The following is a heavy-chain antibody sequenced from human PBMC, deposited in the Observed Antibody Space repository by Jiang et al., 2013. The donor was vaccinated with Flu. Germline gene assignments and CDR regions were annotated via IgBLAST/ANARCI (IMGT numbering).Heavy chain of an antibody. CDR1: GGSISSSNW. J-gene: IGHJ4*02. Sequence: PSGTLSLTCAVSGGSISSSNWWSWVRQPPGKGLEWVGEIYHSGEHQLQPSLKSRVTISVDKSKNQFSLKLSSVTAADTAVYYCARDHEGAYSSGWYDYWGQGTLVTVSS. CDR2: IYHSGEH. V-gene: IGHV4-4*02. D-gene: IGHD6-19*01. CDR3: ARDHEGAYSSGWYDY.